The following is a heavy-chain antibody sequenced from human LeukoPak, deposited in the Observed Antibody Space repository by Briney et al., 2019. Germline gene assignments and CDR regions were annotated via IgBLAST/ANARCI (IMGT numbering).Heavy chain of an antibody. J-gene: IGHJ6*03. CDR2: ISAYNGNT. CDR3: ARVRGGVGGYCSSTSCLHRPYYYYYMDV. CDR1: GYTFTSYG. V-gene: IGHV1-18*01. Sequence: ASVKVSCKASGYTFTSYGISWVRQAPGQGLERMGWISAYNGNTNYAQKLQGRVTMTTDTSTSTAYMELRSLRSDDTAVYYCARVRGGVGGYCSSTSCLHRPYYYYYMDVWGKGTTVTVSS. D-gene: IGHD2-2*01.